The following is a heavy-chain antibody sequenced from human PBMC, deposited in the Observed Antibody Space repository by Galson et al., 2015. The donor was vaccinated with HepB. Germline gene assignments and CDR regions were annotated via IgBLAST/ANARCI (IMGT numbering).Heavy chain of an antibody. CDR3: ARNPASYDYYNMDV. CDR2: ISDGSTGR. D-gene: IGHD6-25*01. Sequence: SLRLSCAASGFSFSSHSMCWVRQAPGKGLEWVAYISDGSTGRYYGASVRGRFTISRDNAKNSVYLHMNNLRAEDTAVYYCARNPASYDYYNMDVWGRGTMVTVSS. CDR1: GFSFSSHS. V-gene: IGHV3-48*01. J-gene: IGHJ6*02.